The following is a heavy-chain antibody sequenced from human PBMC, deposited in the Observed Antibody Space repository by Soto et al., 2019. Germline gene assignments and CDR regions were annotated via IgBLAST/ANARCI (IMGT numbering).Heavy chain of an antibody. D-gene: IGHD6-19*01. J-gene: IGHJ4*02. Sequence: PGESLKISCQGSGYRFTDYWIGWVRQMPGKGLEWMGIIYPGDSDTRYSPSFEGQVTISADKSITTAYLQWSSLKASDTAMYYCARSPIRRGNAVAGREFDYWGQGTLVTVSS. CDR3: ARSPIRRGNAVAGREFDY. CDR2: IYPGDSDT. CDR1: GYRFTDYW. V-gene: IGHV5-51*01.